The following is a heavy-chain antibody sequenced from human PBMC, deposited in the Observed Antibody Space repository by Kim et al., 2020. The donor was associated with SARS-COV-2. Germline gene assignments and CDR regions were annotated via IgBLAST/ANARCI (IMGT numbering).Heavy chain of an antibody. Sequence: GGSLRLSCAASGFSFSTYGMHWVRQAPGKGLEWVALTSYDGGNIYHADSVRGRFTVSRDNSKNTVYLKMNSLRDDDTAVYFCAKALDYNYESSLDYWGQGTLVTVSS. CDR2: TSYDGGNI. V-gene: IGHV3-30*18. CDR3: AKALDYNYESSLDY. D-gene: IGHD3-22*01. CDR1: GFSFSTYG. J-gene: IGHJ4*02.